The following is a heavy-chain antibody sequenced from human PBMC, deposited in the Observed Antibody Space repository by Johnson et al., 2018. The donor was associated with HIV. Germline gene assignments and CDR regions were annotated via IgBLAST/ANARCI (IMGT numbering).Heavy chain of an antibody. CDR3: AREGRGAPHDAFDI. J-gene: IGHJ3*02. D-gene: IGHD2-15*01. V-gene: IGHV3-30-3*01. Sequence: QVQLVESGGGVVQPGRSLRLSCAASGFTFSSYAMHWVRQAPGKGLEWVAVISYDGSNKYYADSVKGRLTISRDNSKNTLYLQMNSLRAEDTAVYYCAREGRGAPHDAFDIWGQGTMVTVSS. CDR1: GFTFSSYA. CDR2: ISYDGSNK.